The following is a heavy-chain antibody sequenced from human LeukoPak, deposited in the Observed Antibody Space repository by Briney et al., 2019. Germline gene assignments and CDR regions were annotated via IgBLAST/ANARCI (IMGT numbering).Heavy chain of an antibody. Sequence: SETLSLTCSVSGGXISSYYCSWIRQSPGEGLEWLGYIHYRGSTNYNPSPKSRVTISVDTSKNQFSLKLSSLTAADTAVFYCARSVLGYSYGLHIDYWGQGTLVTVSS. V-gene: IGHV4-59*01. D-gene: IGHD5-18*01. J-gene: IGHJ4*02. CDR2: IHYRGST. CDR3: ARSVLGYSYGLHIDY. CDR1: GGXISSYY.